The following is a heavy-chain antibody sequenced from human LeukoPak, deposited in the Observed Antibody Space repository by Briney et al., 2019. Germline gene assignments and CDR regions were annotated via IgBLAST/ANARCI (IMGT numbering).Heavy chain of an antibody. CDR3: ARDLGILWKLAYS. D-gene: IGHD1-1*01. CDR2: ISYDGFNK. Sequence: GGALRLSCAASGFTFNDHPMHWIRLAPHKGLEWVAVISYDGFNKYYSHSAKDRFTVSRDNANNILYLQMNRLRTEDTAVYYCARDLGILWKLAYSWGQGTLVTVSS. J-gene: IGHJ4*02. V-gene: IGHV3-30-3*01. CDR1: GFTFNDHP.